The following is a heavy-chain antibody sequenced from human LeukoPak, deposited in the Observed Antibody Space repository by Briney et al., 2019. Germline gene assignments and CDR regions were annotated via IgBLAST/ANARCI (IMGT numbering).Heavy chain of an antibody. V-gene: IGHV4-59*01. CDR3: ARDASGPYYFDY. CDR2: IYYSGST. D-gene: IGHD3-3*01. Sequence: PETLSLTCTVSGGSISSYYWSWIRQPPGKGLEWIGYIYYSGSTNYNPSLKSRVTISVDTSKNQFSLKLSSVTAADTAVYYCARDASGPYYFDYWGQGTLVTVSS. CDR1: GGSISSYY. J-gene: IGHJ4*02.